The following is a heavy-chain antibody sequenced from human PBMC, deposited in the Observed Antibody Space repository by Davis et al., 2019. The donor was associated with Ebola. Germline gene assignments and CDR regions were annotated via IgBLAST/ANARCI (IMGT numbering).Heavy chain of an antibody. CDR1: GGSISSYY. D-gene: IGHD3-3*01. Sequence: MPSETLSLTCTVSGGSISSYYWSWIRQPPGKGLEWIGYIYYSGSTNYNPSLKSRVSVSVDRSKNQFSLKLTSVTAADTAVYYCARTYYDFWSGYYAKPPFDYWGQGTLVTVSS. J-gene: IGHJ4*02. CDR3: ARTYYDFWSGYYAKPPFDY. V-gene: IGHV4-59*12. CDR2: IYYSGST.